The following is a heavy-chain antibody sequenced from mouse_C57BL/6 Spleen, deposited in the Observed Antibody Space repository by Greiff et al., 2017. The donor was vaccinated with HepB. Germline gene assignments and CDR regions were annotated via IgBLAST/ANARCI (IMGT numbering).Heavy chain of an antibody. V-gene: IGHV1-61*01. CDR2: IYPSDSET. CDR3: ARQAIPNYFDY. Sequence: VQLQQPGAELVRPGSSVKLSCKASGYTFTSYWMDWVKQRPGQGLEWIGNIYPSDSETHYNQKFKDKATLTVDKSSSTAYMQLSSLTSEDSAVYYCARQAIPNYFDYWGQGTTLTVSS. D-gene: IGHD3-2*02. J-gene: IGHJ2*01. CDR1: GYTFTSYW.